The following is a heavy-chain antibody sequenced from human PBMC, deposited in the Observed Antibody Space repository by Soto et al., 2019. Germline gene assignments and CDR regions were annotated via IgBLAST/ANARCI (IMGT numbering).Heavy chain of an antibody. Sequence: GGSLRLSCVASGFTFSSYSIVWVRQAPGKGLEWVSYIFTTGTTMYYADSVKGRFTVSRDNAKNSVFLLLNSLRAEDTAVYYCARDKDWAFDYWGQGTLVTVSS. D-gene: IGHD3-9*01. CDR1: GFTFSSYS. J-gene: IGHJ4*02. CDR2: IFTTGTTM. CDR3: ARDKDWAFDY. V-gene: IGHV3-48*04.